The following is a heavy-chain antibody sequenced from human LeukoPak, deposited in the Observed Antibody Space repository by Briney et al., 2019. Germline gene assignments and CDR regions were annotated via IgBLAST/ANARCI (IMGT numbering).Heavy chain of an antibody. Sequence: GESLQISCKGSGSIFTSYWIGWVRQLPGKGLEWMGIIYPGDSDTRYSPTFQGQVTISADKSISTAYLQWSSLKASDTAMYYCARRTVGARDTDAFDIWGQGTMVTVSS. CDR1: GSIFTSYW. CDR3: ARRTVGARDTDAFDI. D-gene: IGHD1-26*01. J-gene: IGHJ3*02. CDR2: IYPGDSDT. V-gene: IGHV5-51*01.